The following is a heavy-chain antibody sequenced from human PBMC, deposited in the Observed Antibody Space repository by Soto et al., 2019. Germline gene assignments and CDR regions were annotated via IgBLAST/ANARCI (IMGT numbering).Heavy chain of an antibody. CDR3: AKVRYYGSGKQLFDY. V-gene: IGHV4-59*12. CDR2: IYYNGGT. Sequence: QVQLQESGPGLVKPSETLSLTCTVSGGSISSYYWSWIRQPPGKGLEWIGYIYYNGGTSYNPSLQSRVTISVDTSKNPFSLKLSSVTAADTAVYYFAKVRYYGSGKQLFDYWGQGTLVTVSS. D-gene: IGHD3-10*01. CDR1: GGSISSYY. J-gene: IGHJ4*02.